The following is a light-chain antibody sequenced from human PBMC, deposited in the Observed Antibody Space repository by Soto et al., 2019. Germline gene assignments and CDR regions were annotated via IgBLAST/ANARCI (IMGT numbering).Light chain of an antibody. CDR3: QQRSNWPGT. CDR2: GVS. J-gene: IGKJ3*01. V-gene: IGKV3D-15*01. Sequence: EIVMTQSPATLSVSPGERVTLSCRASQSVGSNLAWYQQKPGQAPRLLIYGVSTRATGIPGRFSGSGSGTEFTLTINSLQSEDFAVYYCQQRSNWPGTFGPGTKVDIK. CDR1: QSVGSN.